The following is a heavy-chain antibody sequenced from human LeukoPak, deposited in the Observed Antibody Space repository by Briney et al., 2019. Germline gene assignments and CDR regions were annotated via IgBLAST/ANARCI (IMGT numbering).Heavy chain of an antibody. J-gene: IGHJ4*02. D-gene: IGHD3-3*01. CDR2: IYYSGST. CDR1: GGSISNYY. Sequence: SETLSLTCTVSGGSISNYYWSWIRQPPGKGLEWIGYIYYSGSTYYNPSLKSRVTISIDTSKNQFSLKLSSVTAADTAVYYCARDLYDIWSGYSGRLYYFDYWGQGTLVTVSS. CDR3: ARDLYDIWSGYSGRLYYFDY. V-gene: IGHV4-59*12.